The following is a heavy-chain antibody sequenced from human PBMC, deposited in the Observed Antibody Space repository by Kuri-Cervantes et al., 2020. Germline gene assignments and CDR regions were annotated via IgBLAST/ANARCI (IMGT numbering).Heavy chain of an antibody. CDR1: GFTFSSYG. V-gene: IGHV3-33*01. CDR3: AREIYYDSSGYYGTFDY. Sequence: GGSLRLSCAASGFTFSSYGMHWVRQAPGKGLEWVAVIWYDGSNKYYADSVKGRFTISRDNSKNTLYLQMNSLRDEDTAVYYCAREIYYDSSGYYGTFDYWGQGTLVTVSS. CDR2: IWYDGSNK. J-gene: IGHJ4*02. D-gene: IGHD3-22*01.